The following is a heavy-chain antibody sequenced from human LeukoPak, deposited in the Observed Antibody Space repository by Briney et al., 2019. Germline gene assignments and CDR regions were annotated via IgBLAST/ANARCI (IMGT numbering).Heavy chain of an antibody. J-gene: IGHJ6*03. V-gene: IGHV4-59*08. CDR1: GGSISSYY. CDR3: ARARRLAASYYYYYMDV. CDR2: IYYSGST. Sequence: PSETLSLICTVSGGSISSYYWSWIRQPPGKGLEWIGYIYYSGSTNYNPSLRSRVTISVDTSKNQFSLKLSSVTAADTAVYYCARARRLAASYYYYYMDVWGKGTTVTVSS. D-gene: IGHD2-15*01.